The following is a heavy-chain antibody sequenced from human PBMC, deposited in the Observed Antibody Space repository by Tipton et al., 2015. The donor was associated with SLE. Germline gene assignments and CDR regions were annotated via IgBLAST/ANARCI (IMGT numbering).Heavy chain of an antibody. D-gene: IGHD7-27*01. CDR1: GGSISRSSYY. Sequence: TLSLTCTVSGGSISRSSYYWGWIRQPPGKGLEWIGYIYEGDTESTYYRPSLKSRPAISVDTSKNHVSLRRTSLTAADTAVYYCARGAQLGSDDAFDIWGQGTMVTVSS. J-gene: IGHJ3*02. CDR3: ARGAQLGSDDAFDI. V-gene: IGHV4-39*02. CDR2: IYEGDTEST.